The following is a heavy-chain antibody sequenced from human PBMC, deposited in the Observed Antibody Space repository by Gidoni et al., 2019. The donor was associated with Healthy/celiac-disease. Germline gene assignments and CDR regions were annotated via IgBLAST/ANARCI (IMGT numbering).Heavy chain of an antibody. V-gene: IGHV5-51*03. D-gene: IGHD1-26*01. CDR2: IYPGDSDP. CDR1: GYSFTSYW. CDR3: ARGVGARLGY. J-gene: IGHJ4*02. Sequence: EVQLVQSGAAVKKPGASLKISCTGSGYSFTSYWIGLVRPMPGKGREWMGIIYPGDSDPRYSPSFQGQVTISADKSISPAYLQWSSLKASGTAMYDGARGVGARLGYWGQGTLVTVSS.